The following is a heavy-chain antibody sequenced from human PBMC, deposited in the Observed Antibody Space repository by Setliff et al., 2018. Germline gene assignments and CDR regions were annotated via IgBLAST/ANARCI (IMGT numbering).Heavy chain of an antibody. CDR2: INHSGST. Sequence: SETLSLTCAVYGGSFSGYYWSWIRQPPGKGLEWIGEINHSGSTNYNPSLKSRVTISVDTSKNQFSLKVTSVTAADTALYYCTVYNTGSSKDHYWGQGTLVTVSS. CDR1: GGSFSGYY. CDR3: TVYNTGSSKDHY. J-gene: IGHJ4*02. D-gene: IGHD2-8*02. V-gene: IGHV4-34*01.